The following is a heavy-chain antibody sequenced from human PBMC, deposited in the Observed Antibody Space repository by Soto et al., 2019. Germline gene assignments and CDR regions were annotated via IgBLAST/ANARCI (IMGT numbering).Heavy chain of an antibody. D-gene: IGHD6-13*01. Sequence: QVQLVQSGAEVKKPGSSVKVSCKASGGTFSSYAISWVRQAPGQGLEWMGGIIPIFGTANYAQKFQGRVTITAAESTSTAYMELSSLSSEDTAVYYCPGRVYSRDYGMDVWGQGTTVTVSS. CDR1: GGTFSSYA. J-gene: IGHJ6*02. V-gene: IGHV1-69*12. CDR2: IIPIFGTA. CDR3: PGRVYSRDYGMDV.